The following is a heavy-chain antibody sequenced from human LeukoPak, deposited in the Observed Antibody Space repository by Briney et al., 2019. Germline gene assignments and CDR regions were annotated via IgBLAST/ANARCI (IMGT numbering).Heavy chain of an antibody. CDR1: GFTFSSYA. J-gene: IGHJ3*02. CDR2: IYSGGST. Sequence: GGSLRLSCAASGFTFSSYAMCWVRQAPGKGLEWVSVIYSGGSTYYADSVKGRFTISRDNSKNTLYLQMNSLRAEDTAVYYCAKEMIGALDAFDIWGQGTMVTVSS. D-gene: IGHD3-22*01. CDR3: AKEMIGALDAFDI. V-gene: IGHV3-23*03.